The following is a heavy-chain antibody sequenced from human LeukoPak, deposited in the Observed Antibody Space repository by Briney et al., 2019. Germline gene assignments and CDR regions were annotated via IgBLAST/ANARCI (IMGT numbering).Heavy chain of an antibody. CDR1: GYTLTELS. D-gene: IGHD2-2*01. J-gene: IGHJ4*02. CDR2: FDPEDGET. Sequence: GASVKVSCKVSGYTLTELSMHWVRQAPGKGLEWMGGFDPEDGETIYAQKFQGRVTMTEDTSTDTAYMELSSLRSEDTAVYYCATGGGYCSSTSCSALRYWGQGTPVTVSS. V-gene: IGHV1-24*01. CDR3: ATGGGYCSSTSCSALRY.